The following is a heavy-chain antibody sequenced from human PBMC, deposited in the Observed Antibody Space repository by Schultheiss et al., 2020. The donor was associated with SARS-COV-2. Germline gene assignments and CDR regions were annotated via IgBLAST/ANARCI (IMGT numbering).Heavy chain of an antibody. D-gene: IGHD6-19*01. V-gene: IGHV1-69*13. Sequence: SVKVSCKTSGYTFTSYYIHWVRQAPGQGLEWMGGIIPIFGTANYAQKFQGRVTITADESTSTAYMELSSLRSEDTAVYYCARSAAVGPDYWGQGTLVTVSS. J-gene: IGHJ4*02. CDR1: GYTFTSYY. CDR3: ARSAAVGPDY. CDR2: IIPIFGTA.